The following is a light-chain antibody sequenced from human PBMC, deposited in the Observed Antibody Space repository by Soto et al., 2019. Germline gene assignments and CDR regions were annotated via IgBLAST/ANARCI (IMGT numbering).Light chain of an antibody. J-gene: IGLJ3*02. CDR3: AAWDDSLSGRV. CDR2: NND. CDR1: GSNIGPNY. Sequence: QPVLTQPPSASGTPGQRVTMSCSGSGSNIGPNYVYWFQQFPGTAPKLLIYNNDQRPSGVPGRFSGSKSGTSASLDISGLRSEDEADYYCAAWDDSLSGRVFGGGTKLTVL. V-gene: IGLV1-47*02.